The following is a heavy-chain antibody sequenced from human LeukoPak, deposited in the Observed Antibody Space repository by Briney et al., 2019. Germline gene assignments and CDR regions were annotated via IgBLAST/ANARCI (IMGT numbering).Heavy chain of an antibody. V-gene: IGHV3-74*01. CDR2: INGDGSVT. Sequence: GGSLRLSCAASGFTFSTYWMHWVRQAPGKGLLWVSRINGDGSVTVYADSVKGLFTISRDNAKNTLYLQTSSLRAEDTAVYHCASDSPYYGMDVWGQGTTVTVSS. CDR1: GFTFSTYW. CDR3: ASDSPYYGMDV. J-gene: IGHJ6*02.